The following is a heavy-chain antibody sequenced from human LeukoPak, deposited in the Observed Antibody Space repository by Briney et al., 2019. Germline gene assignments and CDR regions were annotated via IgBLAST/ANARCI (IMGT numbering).Heavy chain of an antibody. CDR3: ARARAVLRYFDWGLDY. V-gene: IGHV3-30*04. CDR1: GFTFSSYA. CDR2: ISYDGSNK. D-gene: IGHD3-9*01. Sequence: GGSLRLSCAASGFTFSSYAMHWVRQAPGKGLEWVAVISYDGSNKYYADSVKGRFTISRDNSKNTLYLQMNSLRAEDTAVYYCARARAVLRYFDWGLDYWGQGTLVTVSS. J-gene: IGHJ4*02.